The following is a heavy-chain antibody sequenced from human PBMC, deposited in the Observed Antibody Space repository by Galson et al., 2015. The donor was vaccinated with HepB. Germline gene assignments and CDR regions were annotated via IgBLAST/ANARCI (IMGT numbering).Heavy chain of an antibody. CDR2: ISYDGSNK. Sequence: LSLSCAASGFTFSSYGMHWVRQAPGKGLEWVAVISYDGSNKYYADSVKGRFTISRDNSKNTLYLQMNSLRAEDTAVYYCAKEHCSSTSCHFDYWGQGTLVTVSS. CDR3: AKEHCSSTSCHFDY. CDR1: GFTFSSYG. J-gene: IGHJ4*02. D-gene: IGHD2-2*01. V-gene: IGHV3-30*18.